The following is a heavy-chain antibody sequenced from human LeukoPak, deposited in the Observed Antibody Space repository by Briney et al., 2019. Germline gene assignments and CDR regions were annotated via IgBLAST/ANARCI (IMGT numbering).Heavy chain of an antibody. CDR2: IKQDGSEK. J-gene: IGHJ4*02. V-gene: IGHV3-7*01. CDR3: ARTIEMATISYFDY. D-gene: IGHD5-24*01. CDR1: GCTFSTYW. Sequence: GGSLRLSCAASGCTFSTYWMSWVRQAPGKGLEWVAKIKQDGSEKYYVDSVKGRLTISRDNAKNSLYLQMNSLRAGDTAVYYCARTIEMATISYFDYWGQGTLVTVSS.